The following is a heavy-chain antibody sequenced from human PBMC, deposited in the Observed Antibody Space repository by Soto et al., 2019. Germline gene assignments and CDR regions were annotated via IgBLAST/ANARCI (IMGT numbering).Heavy chain of an antibody. CDR2: ISGSGGST. CDR1: GFTFSSYA. CDR3: ARDPLWGTAMVIWYFDL. J-gene: IGHJ2*01. D-gene: IGHD5-18*01. Sequence: PGGSLRLSCAASGFTFSSYAMSWVRQAPGKGLEWVSAISGSGGSTYYADSVKGRFTISRDNSKNTLYLQMNSLRAEDTAVYYCARDPLWGTAMVIWYFDLWGRGTLVTVSS. V-gene: IGHV3-23*01.